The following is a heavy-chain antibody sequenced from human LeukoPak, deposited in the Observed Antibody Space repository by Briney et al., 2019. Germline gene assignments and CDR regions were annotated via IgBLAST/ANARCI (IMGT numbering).Heavy chain of an antibody. Sequence: GGSLRLSCAASGFTFSNSNMDWVRQAPGEGLEWVSSITITTYIYYADSVKGRFTISRDNAKNSLYLQMNSLRAEDTAVYYCARDRAVVRGVNYYYYMDVWGKGTTVTVSS. D-gene: IGHD3-10*01. CDR3: ARDRAVVRGVNYYYYMDV. CDR1: GFTFSNSN. CDR2: ITITTYI. V-gene: IGHV3-21*01. J-gene: IGHJ6*03.